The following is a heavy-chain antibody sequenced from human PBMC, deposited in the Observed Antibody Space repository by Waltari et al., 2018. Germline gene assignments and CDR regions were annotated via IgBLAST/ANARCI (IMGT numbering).Heavy chain of an antibody. J-gene: IGHJ4*02. CDR2: ISSSSSTI. V-gene: IGHV3-48*01. D-gene: IGHD1-26*01. CDR3: ARGAPLSGSYPDY. Sequence: EVQLVESGGGLVQPGGSLRLSCAASGFTFSSYSMNWVRQAPGKGLEWVSYISSSSSTIDYADSVKGRFTISRDNAKNSLYLQMNSLRAEDTAVYYCARGAPLSGSYPDYWGQGTLVTVSS. CDR1: GFTFSSYS.